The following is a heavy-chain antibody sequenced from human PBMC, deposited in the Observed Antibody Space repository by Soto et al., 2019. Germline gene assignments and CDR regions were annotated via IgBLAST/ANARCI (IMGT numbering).Heavy chain of an antibody. CDR2: INHSGST. V-gene: IGHV4-34*01. J-gene: IGHJ5*02. CDR1: GGSFSGYY. D-gene: IGHD6-13*01. Sequence: SETLSLTCAVYGGSFSGYYWSWIRQPPGKGLEWIGEINHSGSTNYNPSLKSRVTISVDTSKNQFSLKLSSVTAADTAVYYCARGPYSSSWSLAPWFDPWGQGTLVTVSS. CDR3: ARGPYSSSWSLAPWFDP.